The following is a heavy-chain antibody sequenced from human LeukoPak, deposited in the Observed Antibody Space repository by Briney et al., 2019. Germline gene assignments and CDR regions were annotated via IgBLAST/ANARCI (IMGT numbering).Heavy chain of an antibody. CDR2: IIPIFGTA. J-gene: IGHJ4*02. V-gene: IGHV1-69*05. CDR3: ASTGYDSSGYYPYTFDY. CDR1: GGTFSSYA. Sequence: SVKVSCKASGGTFSSYAISWVRQAPGQGLEWMGRIIPIFGTANYAQKFQGRVTITTDESTSTAYMELSSLRSEDTAVYYCASTGYDSSGYYPYTFDYWGQGTLVTVSS. D-gene: IGHD3-22*01.